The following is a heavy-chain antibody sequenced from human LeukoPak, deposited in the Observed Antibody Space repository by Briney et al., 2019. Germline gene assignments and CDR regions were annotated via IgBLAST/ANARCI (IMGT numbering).Heavy chain of an antibody. J-gene: IGHJ4*02. D-gene: IGHD6-13*01. CDR2: IYYSGST. CDR3: ARDTRGVAE. Sequence: PSETLSLTCTGSDGSISSYYWSWIRQPPGKGLEWIGYIYYSGSTNYNPSLKSRVTISVDTSKNQFSLKLSSVTAADTAVYYCARDTRGVAEWGQGTLVTVSS. V-gene: IGHV4-59*01. CDR1: DGSISSYY.